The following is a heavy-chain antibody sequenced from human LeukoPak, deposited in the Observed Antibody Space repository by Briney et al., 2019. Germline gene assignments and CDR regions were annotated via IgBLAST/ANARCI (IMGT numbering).Heavy chain of an antibody. Sequence: SVKVSCKASGYTFTSYAMNWVRQAPGQGLEWMGGIIPIFGTTNYAQKFQDRVTITADKSTSTAYMELSSLRSEDTAVYYCARVVGLTGYSSSWYSGYYYYMDVWGKGTTVTVSS. V-gene: IGHV1-69*06. CDR1: GYTFTSYA. CDR3: ARVVGLTGYSSSWYSGYYYYMDV. D-gene: IGHD6-13*01. J-gene: IGHJ6*03. CDR2: IIPIFGTT.